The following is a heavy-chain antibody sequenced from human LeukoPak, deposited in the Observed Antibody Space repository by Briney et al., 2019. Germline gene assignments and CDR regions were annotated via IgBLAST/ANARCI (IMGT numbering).Heavy chain of an antibody. J-gene: IGHJ4*02. D-gene: IGHD3-16*01. V-gene: IGHV1-69*05. Sequence: ASVKVSCKASGGTFSSYAVSWVRQAPGQGLEWMGRTIPIFGTANYAQKFQGRGTITTDESTSTAYMELSSLRSEDTAVYYCAREGYDYVWGSTKSFDYWGQGTLVTVSS. CDR2: TIPIFGTA. CDR3: AREGYDYVWGSTKSFDY. CDR1: GGTFSSYA.